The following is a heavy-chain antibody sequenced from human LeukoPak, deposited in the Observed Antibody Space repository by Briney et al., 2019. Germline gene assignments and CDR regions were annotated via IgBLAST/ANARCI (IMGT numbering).Heavy chain of an antibody. CDR3: AKDKTIAAAGTGLFDY. Sequence: GGSLRLSCAASGFTFDDYAMHWVRQAPGKGLEWVSGISWNSGSIGYADSVKGRFTISRDNAKNSLYLQMNSLRAEDTALYYCAKDKTIAAAGTGLFDYWGQGTLVTVSS. CDR1: GFTFDDYA. CDR2: ISWNSGSI. J-gene: IGHJ4*02. D-gene: IGHD6-13*01. V-gene: IGHV3-9*01.